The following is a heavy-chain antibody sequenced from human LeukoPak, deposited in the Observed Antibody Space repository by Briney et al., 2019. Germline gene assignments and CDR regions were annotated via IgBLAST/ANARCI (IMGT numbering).Heavy chain of an antibody. Sequence: GGSLRLSCAASGFDFSGSAIHWVRQASGKGLEWVGRIRSKANSYATAYAASVKGRFTISRDDSKNTAYLQMNSLKTEDTAVYYCARYCSSTSCYGWGQGTLVTVSS. CDR3: ARYCSSTSCYG. D-gene: IGHD2-2*01. CDR2: IRSKANSYAT. V-gene: IGHV3-73*01. CDR1: GFDFSGSA. J-gene: IGHJ4*02.